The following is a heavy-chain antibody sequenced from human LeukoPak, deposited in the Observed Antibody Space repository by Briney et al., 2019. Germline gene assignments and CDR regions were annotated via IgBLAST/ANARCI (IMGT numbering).Heavy chain of an antibody. CDR1: GFTFSS. J-gene: IGHJ5*02. D-gene: IGHD1-26*01. CDR2: ISSSSRTI. Sequence: PGGSLRLSCAASGFTFSSMNWVRQAPGKGLEWVSYISSSSRTIYYADSVKGRFTISRDNAKNSLYLQMNSLRAEDTAVYYCAKDHTTTRAPGFDPWGQGTLVTVSS. V-gene: IGHV3-48*01. CDR3: AKDHTTTRAPGFDP.